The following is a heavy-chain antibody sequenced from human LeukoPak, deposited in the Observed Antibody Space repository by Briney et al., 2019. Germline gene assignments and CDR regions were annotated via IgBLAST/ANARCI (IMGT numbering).Heavy chain of an antibody. CDR2: INHSGGT. D-gene: IGHD3-3*01. CDR1: GGSFSGYY. J-gene: IGHJ4*02. Sequence: SETLSLTCAVYGGSFSGYYWSWIRQPPGKGLEWIGEINHSGGTNYNPSLKSRVTISVDTSKNQFSLKLSSVTAADTAVYYCARGTSGLGIFGVAWCDYWGQGTLVTVSS. CDR3: ARGTSGLGIFGVAWCDY. V-gene: IGHV4-34*01.